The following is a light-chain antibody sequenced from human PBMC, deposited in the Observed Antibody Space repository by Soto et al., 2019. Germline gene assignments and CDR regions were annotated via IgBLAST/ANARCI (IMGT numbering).Light chain of an antibody. CDR3: QSYDSSLIGLI. CDR1: NSNIGAGYD. V-gene: IGLV1-40*01. J-gene: IGLJ2*01. Sequence: QSVLTQPPSVSGAPGQRVTISCTGSNSNIGAGYDVNWYQHFPGTAPKLLIYVNTNRPSGVPDRFSGSKSGSSTSLAITGLQSEDEDDYSCQSYDSSLIGLIFGLVTELTVL. CDR2: VNT.